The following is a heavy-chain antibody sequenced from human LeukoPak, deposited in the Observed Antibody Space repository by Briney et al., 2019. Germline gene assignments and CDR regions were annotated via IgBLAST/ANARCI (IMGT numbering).Heavy chain of an antibody. CDR2: IIPIFSTT. D-gene: IGHD4-17*01. Sequence: SVKVSCKASGGTFSSYAISWVRQAPGQGLEWMGGIIPIFSTTSYAQKFQGRVTITADESTSTAYMELGSLRSEDTAVYYCARSYGEVERDYFYYYYMDVWGKGTTVTISS. CDR3: ARSYGEVERDYFYYYYMDV. V-gene: IGHV1-69*13. CDR1: GGTFSSYA. J-gene: IGHJ6*03.